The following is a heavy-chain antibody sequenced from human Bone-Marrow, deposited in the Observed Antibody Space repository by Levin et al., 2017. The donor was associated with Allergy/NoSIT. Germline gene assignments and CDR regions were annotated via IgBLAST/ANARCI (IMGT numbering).Heavy chain of an antibody. CDR1: GFTFSSYA. V-gene: IGHV3-23*01. Sequence: GESLKISCAASGFTFSSYAMSWVRQAPGKGLEWVSALSGSGGSTYYADSVKGRFTISRDNSKNTLYLQMNGLRAEDTAVYYCAKGTSNVDYWGQGTLVTVSS. J-gene: IGHJ4*02. CDR3: AKGTSNVDY. CDR2: LSGSGGST.